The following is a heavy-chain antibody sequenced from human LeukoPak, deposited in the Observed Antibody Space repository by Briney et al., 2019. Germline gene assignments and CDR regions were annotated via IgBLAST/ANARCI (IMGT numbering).Heavy chain of an antibody. CDR1: GGSFSGYY. D-gene: IGHD3-3*01. CDR3: ASTITIFGVVTYYYYMDV. J-gene: IGHJ6*03. V-gene: IGHV4-34*01. Sequence: PSETLSLTCAVYGGSFSGYYWRWVRQPPGKGLEWIGEINHSGSTNYNPSLKSRVTISVDTSKNQFSLKLSSVTAADTAVYYCASTITIFGVVTYYYYMDVWGKGTTVTVSS. CDR2: INHSGST.